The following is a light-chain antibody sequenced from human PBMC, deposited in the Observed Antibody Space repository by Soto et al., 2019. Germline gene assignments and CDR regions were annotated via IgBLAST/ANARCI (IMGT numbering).Light chain of an antibody. Sequence: EIVLTQSPATLSLSPGERATLSCRASQSVSSYLAWYQQKPGQAPRLLIFGASSRATGIPDRFSGSGSGTDFTLTISRLEPEDFAVYYCQQYGSSPLTFGGVTKVDIK. J-gene: IGKJ4*01. CDR2: GAS. CDR1: QSVSSY. V-gene: IGKV3-20*01. CDR3: QQYGSSPLT.